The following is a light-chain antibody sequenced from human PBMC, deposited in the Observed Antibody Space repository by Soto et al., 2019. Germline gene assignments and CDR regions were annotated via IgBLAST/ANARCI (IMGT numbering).Light chain of an antibody. Sequence: QSALTQPASVSGAPGQSITISCTGTSSDVGGYNYVSWYQQHPGKAPRLVIYDVSHRASGVSNRFSGSKSGNTASLTISGLQAEDEADYYCSSYTSSSTLVVFGGGTKLTVL. J-gene: IGLJ2*01. CDR1: SSDVGGYNY. CDR3: SSYTSSSTLVV. V-gene: IGLV2-14*01. CDR2: DVS.